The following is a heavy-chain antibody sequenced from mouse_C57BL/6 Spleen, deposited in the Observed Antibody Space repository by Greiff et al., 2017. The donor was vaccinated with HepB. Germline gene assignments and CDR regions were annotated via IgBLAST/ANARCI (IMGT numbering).Heavy chain of an antibody. D-gene: IGHD1-1*01. V-gene: IGHV5-17*01. J-gene: IGHJ4*01. CDR1: GFTFSDYG. CDR3: ARASTVVADDYAMDY. CDR2: ISSGSSTI. Sequence: EVKLVESGGGLVKPGGSLKLSCAASGFTFSDYGMHWVRQAPEKGLEWVAYISSGSSTIYYADTVKGRFTISRDNAKNTLFLQMTSLRSEDTAMYYCARASTVVADDYAMDYWGQGTSVTVSS.